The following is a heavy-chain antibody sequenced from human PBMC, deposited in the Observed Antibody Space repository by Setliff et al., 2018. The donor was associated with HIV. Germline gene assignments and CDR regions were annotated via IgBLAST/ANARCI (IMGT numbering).Heavy chain of an antibody. Sequence: RASVKVSCKASGYTFTGYYIHWVRQAPGQGLEWMGWINPNSGGTNYAQKFQGRVTMTRDTSISTAYMELSGLTSDDTAVYYCARAPMLLSMSGGLDYWGQGTLVTVSS. CDR2: INPNSGGT. J-gene: IGHJ4*02. CDR1: GYTFTGYY. D-gene: IGHD3-16*01. V-gene: IGHV1-2*02. CDR3: ARAPMLLSMSGGLDY.